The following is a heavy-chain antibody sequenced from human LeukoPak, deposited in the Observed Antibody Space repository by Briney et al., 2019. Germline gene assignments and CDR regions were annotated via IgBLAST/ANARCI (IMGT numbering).Heavy chain of an antibody. CDR3: ARGVSGGVFDY. D-gene: IGHD3-3*01. Sequence: SETLSLTCAVSGCSISSGGYSWSWIRQPPGKGLEWIGYIYHSGSTYYNPSLKSRVTISVDRSKNQFSLKLSSVTAADTAVYYCARGVSGGVFDYWGQGTLVTVSS. CDR2: IYHSGST. CDR1: GCSISSGGYS. J-gene: IGHJ4*02. V-gene: IGHV4-30-2*01.